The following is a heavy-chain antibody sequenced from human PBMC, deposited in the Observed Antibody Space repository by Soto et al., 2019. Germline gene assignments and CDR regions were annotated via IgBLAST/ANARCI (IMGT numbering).Heavy chain of an antibody. D-gene: IGHD2-2*01. CDR3: ARDIVVVPAASSYIGRYGMDV. J-gene: IGHJ6*02. V-gene: IGHV1-69*06. CDR2: IIPIFGTA. CDR1: GGTFSSYA. Sequence: SVKVSCKASGGTFSSYAISWVRQAPGQGLEWMGGIIPIFGTANYAQKFQGRVTITADKSTSTAYMELSSLRSEDTAVYYCARDIVVVPAASSYIGRYGMDVWGQGTTVTVSS.